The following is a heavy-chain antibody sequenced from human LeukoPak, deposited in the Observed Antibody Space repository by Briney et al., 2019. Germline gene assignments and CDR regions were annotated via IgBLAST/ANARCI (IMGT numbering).Heavy chain of an antibody. V-gene: IGHV3-23*01. Sequence: PGGSLRLSCAASGFTSSSYAMSWVRQAPGQGLEWVSSISGSGSYTYYADSVKGRFTISRDNSKNTVYLQMNSLRAEDTAVYYCATRSYYYGLDVWGQGTTVTVSS. CDR2: ISGSGSYT. CDR3: ATRSYYYGLDV. J-gene: IGHJ6*02. CDR1: GFTSSSYA.